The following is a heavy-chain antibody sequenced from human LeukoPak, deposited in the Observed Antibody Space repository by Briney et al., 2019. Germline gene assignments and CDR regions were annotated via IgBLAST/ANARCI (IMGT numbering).Heavy chain of an antibody. CDR1: GFTFSSYW. D-gene: IGHD3-16*02. CDR3: ARRLSLYYGMDV. CDR2: INSDGSST. J-gene: IGHJ6*02. V-gene: IGHV3-74*01. Sequence: PGGSLRLSCAASGFTFSSYWMHWVRQAPGKGLVWVSRINSDGSSTSYADSVEGRFTISRENAKNTLYLQMNSLRAEDTAVYYCARRLSLYYGMDVWGQGTTVTVSS.